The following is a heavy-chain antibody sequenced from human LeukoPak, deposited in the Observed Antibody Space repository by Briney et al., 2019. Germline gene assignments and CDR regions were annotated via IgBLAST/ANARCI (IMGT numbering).Heavy chain of an antibody. V-gene: IGHV4-34*01. J-gene: IGHJ3*02. CDR1: GGSCSGYY. CDR3: ARIIAAAGEGAFDI. CDR2: INHSGST. D-gene: IGHD6-13*01. Sequence: PSETLSLTCAVYGGSCSGYYWSWIRQPPGKGLEWIGEINHSGSTNYNPSLKSRVTISVDTSKNQFSLKLSSVTAADTAVYYCARIIAAAGEGAFDIWGQGTMVTVSS.